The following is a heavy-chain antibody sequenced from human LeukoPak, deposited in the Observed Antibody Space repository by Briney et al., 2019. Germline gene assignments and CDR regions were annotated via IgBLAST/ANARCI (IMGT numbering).Heavy chain of an antibody. CDR2: IFPGDSDS. V-gene: IGHV5-51*01. D-gene: IGHD3-16*01. CDR3: ARLDDYVWGRPYYFDY. CDR1: GYKFTNYW. J-gene: IGHJ4*02. Sequence: KDGESLKISCKGSGYKFTNYWIGWVRQMPGKGLEWMAIIFPGDSDSRYSPSFQGQVTISADKSISTAYLQWSSLKASDTAMYYCARLDDYVWGRPYYFDYWGQGTLVTVSS.